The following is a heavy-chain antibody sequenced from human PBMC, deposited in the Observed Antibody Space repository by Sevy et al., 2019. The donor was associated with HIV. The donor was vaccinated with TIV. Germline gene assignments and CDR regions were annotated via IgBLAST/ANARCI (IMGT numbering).Heavy chain of an antibody. CDR1: GGSFSADY. CDR2: INHSGST. D-gene: IGHD3-22*01. CDR3: ARGYDAGPLIY. Sequence: SETLSLTCTVYGGSFSADYWTWIRQPPGKGLEWVGEINHSGSTNYNPSLKSRVTISLDTSKNQFSLRLTSVTAADTAVFYCARGYDAGPLIYWGHGTLVTVSS. V-gene: IGHV4-34*01. J-gene: IGHJ4*01.